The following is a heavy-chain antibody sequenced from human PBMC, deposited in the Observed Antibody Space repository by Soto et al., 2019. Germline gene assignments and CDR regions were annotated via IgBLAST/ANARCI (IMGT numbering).Heavy chain of an antibody. J-gene: IGHJ5*02. D-gene: IGHD3-16*01. CDR3: ARRHLAVAVSPWFDP. V-gene: IGHV2-26*01. CDR1: GLSITDSEMG. Sequence: QVTLKESGPVLVKPTETLTLRCTVSGLSITDSEMGVSWIRQPPGKPLEWLAHIDSSGEKSYRTFLKSRLTISKDTSKSQIVLIMTNMDPADTATYYCARRHLAVAVSPWFDPWGQGILVTVSS. CDR2: IDSSGEK.